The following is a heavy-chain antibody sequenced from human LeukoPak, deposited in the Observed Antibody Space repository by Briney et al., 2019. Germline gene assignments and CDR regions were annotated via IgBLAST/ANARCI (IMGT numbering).Heavy chain of an antibody. Sequence: SETLSLTCTVSGGSISSSSYYWGSIRQPPGKGLEWIGSIYYSGSTYYNPSLKSRVTISVDTSKTQFFLKLSSVTAADTAVYYCARGIKDSGYAYYFDYWGQGTLVTVSS. CDR1: GGSISSSSYY. J-gene: IGHJ4*02. D-gene: IGHD5-12*01. V-gene: IGHV4-39*07. CDR3: ARGIKDSGYAYYFDY. CDR2: IYYSGST.